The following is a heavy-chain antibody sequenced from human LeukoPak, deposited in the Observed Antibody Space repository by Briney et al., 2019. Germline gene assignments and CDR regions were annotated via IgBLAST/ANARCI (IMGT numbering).Heavy chain of an antibody. V-gene: IGHV3-23*01. D-gene: IGHD4/OR15-4a*01. CDR1: GFTFSSYA. CDR2: ISGSGGST. CDR3: AAVFDYGHKYYYYGMDV. J-gene: IGHJ6*02. Sequence: GGSLRLSCAASGFTFSSYAMSWVRQAPGKGLEWVSAISGSGGSTYYADSVKGRFTIPRDNSKNTLYLQMNSLRAEDTAVYYCAAVFDYGHKYYYYGMDVWGQGTTVTVSS.